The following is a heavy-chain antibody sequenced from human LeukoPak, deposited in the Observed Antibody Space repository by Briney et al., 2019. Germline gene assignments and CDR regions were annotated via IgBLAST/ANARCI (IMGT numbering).Heavy chain of an antibody. D-gene: IGHD5-18*01. Sequence: GGSLRLSCAASGFTLSAYAMSWVRQAPGKGLEWVSALRGADERTYYADSVKGRFTISRDLSKNTLSLQMNSLRAEDSALYYCARSTGYRNFDYWGQGTLVTVSS. CDR2: LRGADERT. V-gene: IGHV3-23*01. J-gene: IGHJ4*02. CDR3: ARSTGYRNFDY. CDR1: GFTLSAYA.